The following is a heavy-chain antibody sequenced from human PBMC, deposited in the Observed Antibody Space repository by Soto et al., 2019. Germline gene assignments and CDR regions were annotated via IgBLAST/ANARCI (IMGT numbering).Heavy chain of an antibody. CDR2: ITAYNGNT. CDR1: GYTFTSYG. V-gene: IGHV1-18*01. J-gene: IGHJ4*02. CDR3: ARDLRYSSGWDFDY. Sequence: SVTVSCTASGYTFTSYGITWVRQAPGQGLEWMGWITAYNGNTTYAQRLQGRVTMTRDTSTSTAYMELRSLRSDDTAVYYCARDLRYSSGWDFDYWGQGTLVTVSS. D-gene: IGHD6-19*01.